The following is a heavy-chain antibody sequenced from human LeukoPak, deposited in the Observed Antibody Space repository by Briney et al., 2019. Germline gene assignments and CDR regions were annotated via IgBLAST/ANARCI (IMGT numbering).Heavy chain of an antibody. CDR1: GFTFSSYW. D-gene: IGHD4/OR15-4a*01. CDR3: ARRPRYDYSATLGY. CDR2: IDTDGSGT. J-gene: IGHJ4*02. Sequence: GGSLRLSCAASGFTFSSYWMHWVRQAPGKGLVWVSRIDTDGSGTSYADSVKGRFTISRDNAKNTLYLQMNSLRAEDTAVYYCARRPRYDYSATLGYWGQGTLVSVSS. V-gene: IGHV3-74*01.